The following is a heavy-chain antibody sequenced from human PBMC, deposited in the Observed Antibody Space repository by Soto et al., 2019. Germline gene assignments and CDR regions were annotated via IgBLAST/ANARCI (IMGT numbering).Heavy chain of an antibody. CDR2: ISAYNGNT. V-gene: IGHV1-18*01. CDR3: ARDDQWLDPYYFDY. J-gene: IGHJ4*02. Sequence: ASVKVSCKASGYTFTSYGISWVRQAPGHGLEWMGWISAYNGNTNYAQKLQGRVTMTTDTSTSTAYMELRSLRSDDTAVYYCARDDQWLDPYYFDYWGQGTLVTVSS. D-gene: IGHD6-19*01. CDR1: GYTFTSYG.